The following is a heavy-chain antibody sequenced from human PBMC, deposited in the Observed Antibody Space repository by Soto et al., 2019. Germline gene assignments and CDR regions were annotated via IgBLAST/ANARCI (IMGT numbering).Heavy chain of an antibody. J-gene: IGHJ4*02. CDR1: GFTFTSSA. D-gene: IGHD3-16*02. CDR3: AASLSHYDYIWVSYRYARYIDY. Sequence: ASVKVSCKASGFTFTSSAMQWVRQARGQRLEWIGWIVVGSGNTNYAQKFQERVTITRDMSTSTAYMELSSLRSEDTAVYYCAASLSHYDYIWVSYRYARYIDYRGQGTLGTV. CDR2: IVVGSGNT. V-gene: IGHV1-58*02.